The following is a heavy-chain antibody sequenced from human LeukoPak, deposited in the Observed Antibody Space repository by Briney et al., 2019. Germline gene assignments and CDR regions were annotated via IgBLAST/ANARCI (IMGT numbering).Heavy chain of an antibody. D-gene: IGHD2-2*01. CDR3: ARGLEDIVVVPAGYGMDV. CDR1: GGSISSGDYY. J-gene: IGHJ6*02. CDR2: IYYSGST. V-gene: IGHV4-30-4*01. Sequence: SETLSLTCTVSGGSISSGDYYWRWIRQPPGKGLEWIAYIYYSGSTYYNPSLKSRVTISVDTSKNQFSLKLSSVTAADTAVYYCARGLEDIVVVPAGYGMDVWGQGTTVTVSS.